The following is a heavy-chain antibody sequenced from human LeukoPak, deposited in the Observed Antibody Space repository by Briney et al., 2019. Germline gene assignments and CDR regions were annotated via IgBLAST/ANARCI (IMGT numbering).Heavy chain of an antibody. D-gene: IGHD3-3*01. CDR3: ARDPWYYDFWSGYYTGGYYFDY. CDR2: INPNSGGT. CDR1: GYTFTGYY. J-gene: IGHJ4*02. Sequence: WASVKVSCKASGYTFTGYYMHWVRQSPGQGLEWMGWINPNSGGTNYAQKFQGRVTMTRATSIRTAYMALSSLRSDATAVYYCARDPWYYDFWSGYYTGGYYFDYWGQGTLVTVSS. V-gene: IGHV1-2*02.